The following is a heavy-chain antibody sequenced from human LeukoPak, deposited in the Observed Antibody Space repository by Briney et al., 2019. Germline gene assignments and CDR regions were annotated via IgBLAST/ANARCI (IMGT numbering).Heavy chain of an antibody. CDR3: ARVGSMRGDSYNFFPYYYYGMDV. V-gene: IGHV1-8*01. CDR1: GYTFTSYD. D-gene: IGHD5-24*01. J-gene: IGHJ6*02. CDR2: MKPNSGNT. Sequence: ASVKVSCKASGYTFTSYDINWVRQAPGQGLEWMGWMKPNSGNTGYAQKFQGRVTMTRNTSISTAYMELSSLRSEDTAVYYCARVGSMRGDSYNFFPYYYYGMDVWGQGTTVTVSS.